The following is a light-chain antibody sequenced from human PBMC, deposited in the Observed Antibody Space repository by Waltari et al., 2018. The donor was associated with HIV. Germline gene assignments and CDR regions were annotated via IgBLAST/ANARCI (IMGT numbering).Light chain of an antibody. V-gene: IGLV1-40*01. Sequence: QSVLTQPPSVSGAQGQRVTISCTGSSSNIGAGYDVHWYQQLPGTAPKLLIYGNSNRPSGVPDRFSGSKSGTSASLAITGLQAEDEADYYCQSYDSSLSAPVVFGGGTKLTVL. J-gene: IGLJ2*01. CDR2: GNS. CDR1: SSNIGAGYD. CDR3: QSYDSSLSAPVV.